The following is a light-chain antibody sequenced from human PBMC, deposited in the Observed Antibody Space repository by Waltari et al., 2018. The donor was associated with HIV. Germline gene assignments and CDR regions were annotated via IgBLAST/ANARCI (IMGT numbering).Light chain of an antibody. Sequence: ATRMTQSPPSVSAATRDTVNITCRASRDIDTHLAWYQHKPGSAPHLLIYGASTLQKGVPARFNGSGSGKSFSLTVTCLQSEDYATYVCQQYHDSPRTFGLGTTV. V-gene: IGKV1-8*01. CDR3: QQYHDSPRT. CDR2: GAS. CDR1: RDIDTH. J-gene: IGKJ1*01.